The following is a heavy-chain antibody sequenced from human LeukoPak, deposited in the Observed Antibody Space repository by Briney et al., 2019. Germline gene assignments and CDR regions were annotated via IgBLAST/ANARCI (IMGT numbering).Heavy chain of an antibody. CDR3: ATTSGPGSTLDY. CDR2: IKQDGSEK. Sequence: PGGSLRLSCAASGFTFSSYAMSWVRQAPGKGLEWVAKIKQDGSEKNYVDSVKGRFTISRDNAKNSLYLQMNSLRAEDTAVYYCATTSGPGSTLDYWGQGTLVTVTS. V-gene: IGHV3-7*01. CDR1: GFTFSSYA. D-gene: IGHD1-26*01. J-gene: IGHJ4*02.